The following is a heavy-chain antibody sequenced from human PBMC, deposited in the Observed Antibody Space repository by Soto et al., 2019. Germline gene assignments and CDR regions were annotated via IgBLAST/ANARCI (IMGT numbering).Heavy chain of an antibody. CDR1: GGTLSTYP. V-gene: IGHV1-69*01. D-gene: IGHD6-13*01. Sequence: QVQLVQSGAEVRMPGSSVEVSCKASGGTLSTYPINWVRQAPGQGLEWMGGLIPLFGTTNYAQKFKGRVTMTADESTSTAYMDLSSRTASDAAVYYCARGATHGSSWYFCSDPWAQGTLVTVSS. CDR2: LIPLFGTT. CDR3: ARGATHGSSWYFCSDP. J-gene: IGHJ5*02.